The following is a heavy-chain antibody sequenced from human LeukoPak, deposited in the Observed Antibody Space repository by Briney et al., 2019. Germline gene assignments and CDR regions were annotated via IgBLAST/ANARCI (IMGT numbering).Heavy chain of an antibody. V-gene: IGHV4-4*08. Sequence: SETLSLTCTVSGGSISSYYWSWIRQPPGKGLEWIGRIYTSGSTNYNPSLKSRVTISVDTSKNQFSLKLNSVTAADTVVYFCARGVRTAELDYWGQGTLVTVSS. J-gene: IGHJ4*02. CDR1: GGSISSYY. CDR3: ARGVRTAELDY. D-gene: IGHD1-1*01. CDR2: IYTSGST.